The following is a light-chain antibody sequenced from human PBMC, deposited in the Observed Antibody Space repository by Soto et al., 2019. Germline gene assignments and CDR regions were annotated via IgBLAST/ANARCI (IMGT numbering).Light chain of an antibody. Sequence: QSALTQPASVSGSPGQPITISCTGTSSDVGANNYVSWYQHHPGKAPKLLIYEGHKRPSGVPDRFSGSTSVNTASLTISGLQTDDEADYYCCLYVGATTYVFGTGTKLTVL. V-gene: IGLV2-23*01. CDR1: SSDVGANNY. CDR3: CLYVGATTYV. CDR2: EGH. J-gene: IGLJ1*01.